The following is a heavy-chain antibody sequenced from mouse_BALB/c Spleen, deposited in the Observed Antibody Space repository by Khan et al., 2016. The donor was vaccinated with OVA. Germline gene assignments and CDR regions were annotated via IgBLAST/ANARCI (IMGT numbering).Heavy chain of an antibody. CDR2: INTYIGEP. D-gene: IGHD2-1*01. Sequence: QIQLVQSGPELKKPGETVKISCKASGYSFTNYVMNWVKQAPGKGLKWMGWINTYIGEPTYSDDFKGRFAFSLETSASTAYLQINNLKNEDTATYFCARGNRYFDYWGQGTTLTVSS. V-gene: IGHV9-3-1*01. J-gene: IGHJ2*01. CDR3: ARGNRYFDY. CDR1: GYSFTNYV.